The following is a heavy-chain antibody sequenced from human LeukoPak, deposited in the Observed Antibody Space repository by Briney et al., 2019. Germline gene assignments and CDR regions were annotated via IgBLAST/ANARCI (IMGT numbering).Heavy chain of an antibody. CDR3: ARVSFYCSSTSGAGAYGMDV. Sequence: SQTLSLTCAVSGGSISSGGYSWSWIRQPPGKGLEWIGYIYHSGSTYYNPSLTSRVTISADRSKNQFSLKLSSVTAAAPAVYYCARVSFYCSSTSGAGAYGMDVWGQGTTVTVSS. J-gene: IGHJ6*02. V-gene: IGHV4-30-2*01. D-gene: IGHD2-2*01. CDR2: IYHSGST. CDR1: GGSISSGGYS.